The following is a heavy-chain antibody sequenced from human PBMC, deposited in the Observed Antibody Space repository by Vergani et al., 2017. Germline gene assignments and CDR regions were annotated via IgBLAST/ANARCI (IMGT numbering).Heavy chain of an antibody. CDR2: IFASGSA. CDR3: ARVEDTWSGANYYYYMDV. Sequence: QVHLRESGPRLVKPSETLTLTCTVSGGSISNNYWTWIRQPAGKGLEWIGRIFASGSAHYNPSLKSRVTMSIDTSKNQFSLKVNSVTAADTAVYYCARVEDTWSGANYYYYMDVWGKGTTVIVSS. J-gene: IGHJ6*03. D-gene: IGHD2-8*02. V-gene: IGHV4-4*07. CDR1: GGSISNNY.